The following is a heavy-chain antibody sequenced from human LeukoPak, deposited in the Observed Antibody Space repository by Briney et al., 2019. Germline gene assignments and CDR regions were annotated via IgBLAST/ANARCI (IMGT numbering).Heavy chain of an antibody. J-gene: IGHJ6*03. D-gene: IGHD6-13*01. CDR2: ISNSSDSI. Sequence: PGGSLRLSCAASGFKFSDYYMTWLRQAPGKGLEWVSYISNSSDSIYYADSVEGRFTISRDNAKNSLYLQMNSLRAEDTAVYYCARVGDHSSSWYISLPNYMDVWGKGTTVTVSS. CDR1: GFKFSDYY. V-gene: IGHV3-11*04. CDR3: ARVGDHSSSWYISLPNYMDV.